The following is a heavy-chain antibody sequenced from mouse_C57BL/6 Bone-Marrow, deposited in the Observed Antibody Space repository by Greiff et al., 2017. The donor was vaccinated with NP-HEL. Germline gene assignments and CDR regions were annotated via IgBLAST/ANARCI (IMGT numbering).Heavy chain of an antibody. D-gene: IGHD1-1*01. V-gene: IGHV2-2*01. Sequence: VKLKESGPGLVQPSQSLSITCTVSGFSLTSYGVHWVRQSPGKGLEWLGVIWSGGSTDYNAAFISRLSISKDNSKSQVFFKMNSLQADDTAIYYCARKNYYGSSLSYYAMDYWGQGTSVTVSS. J-gene: IGHJ4*01. CDR2: IWSGGST. CDR3: ARKNYYGSSLSYYAMDY. CDR1: GFSLTSYG.